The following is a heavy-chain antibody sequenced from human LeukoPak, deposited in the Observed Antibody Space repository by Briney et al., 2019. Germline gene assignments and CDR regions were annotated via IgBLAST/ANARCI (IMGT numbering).Heavy chain of an antibody. CDR3: ARELRAAAGFDAFDI. CDR2: ISSSGSTI. J-gene: IGHJ3*02. Sequence: PGGSLRLSCAASGFTFSDYYMSWIRQAPGKGLEWVSYISSSGSTIYYADSVKGRFTISRDNAKNSLYLQMNSLRAGDTAVYYCARELRAAAGFDAFDIWGQGTMVTVSS. D-gene: IGHD6-13*01. V-gene: IGHV3-11*04. CDR1: GFTFSDYY.